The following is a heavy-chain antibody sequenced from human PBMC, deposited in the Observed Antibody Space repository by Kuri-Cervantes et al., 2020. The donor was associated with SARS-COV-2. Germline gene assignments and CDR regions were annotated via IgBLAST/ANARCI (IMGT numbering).Heavy chain of an antibody. CDR3: AREVVTAVGIWFDP. V-gene: IGHV4-30-4*08. D-gene: IGHD6-13*01. Sequence: LRLSCTVSGGSISSGNYYWSWIRQPPGKGLERIGYMSYSGNTYYNPSLKSRVSISVDTSKNQFSLKLSSVTAADTAMCYCAREVVTAVGIWFDPWGQGTLVTVSS. CDR2: MSYSGNT. CDR1: GGSISSGNYY. J-gene: IGHJ5*02.